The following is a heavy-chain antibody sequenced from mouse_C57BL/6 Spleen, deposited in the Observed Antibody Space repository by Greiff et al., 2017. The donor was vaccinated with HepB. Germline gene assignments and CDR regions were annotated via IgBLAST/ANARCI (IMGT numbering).Heavy chain of an antibody. CDR1: GFSLTSYG. CDR3: ARGRGSYYAMDY. CDR2: IWSGGST. J-gene: IGHJ4*01. Sequence: VMLVESGPGLVQPSQSLSITCTVSGFSLTSYGVHWVRQSPGKGLEWLGVIWSGGSTDYNAAFISRLSISKDKSKSQVFFKMNSLQADDTAIYYCARGRGSYYAMDYWGQGTSVTVSS. V-gene: IGHV2-2*01.